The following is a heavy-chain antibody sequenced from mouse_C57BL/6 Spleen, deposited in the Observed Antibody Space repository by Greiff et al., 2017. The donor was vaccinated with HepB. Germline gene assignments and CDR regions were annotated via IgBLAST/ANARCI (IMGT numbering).Heavy chain of an antibody. CDR3: ARSYYYGSSPSFDY. D-gene: IGHD1-1*01. Sequence: VQLQQSGAELVKPGASVKLSCKASGYTFTSYWMNWVKQRPGQGLEWIGMIHPNSGSTNYNEKFKSKATLTVDKSSSTAYMQLSRLTSEDSAVYYCARSYYYGSSPSFDYWGQGTTLTVSS. CDR2: IHPNSGST. J-gene: IGHJ2*01. CDR1: GYTFTSYW. V-gene: IGHV1-64*01.